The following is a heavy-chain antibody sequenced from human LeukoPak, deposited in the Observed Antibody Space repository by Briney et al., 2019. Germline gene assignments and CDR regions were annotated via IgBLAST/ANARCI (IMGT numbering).Heavy chain of an antibody. Sequence: SETLSLTCTVSGGSISSYYWSWIRQPPGKGLEWIGYIYTRGSTNYNPSLQSRVTISVDTSKNQFSLKLSSVTAADTAVYYCARLSGYMDVWGKGTTVTVSS. CDR3: ARLSGYMDV. V-gene: IGHV4-4*09. J-gene: IGHJ6*03. CDR1: GGSISSYY. D-gene: IGHD3-10*01. CDR2: IYTRGST.